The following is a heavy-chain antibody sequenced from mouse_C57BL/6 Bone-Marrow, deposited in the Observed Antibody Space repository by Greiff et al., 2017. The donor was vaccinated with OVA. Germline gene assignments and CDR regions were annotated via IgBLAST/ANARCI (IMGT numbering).Heavy chain of an antibody. CDR2: INPSSGYT. Sequence: QVQLQQSGAELAKPGASVKLSCKASGYTFPSYWMHWVKQRPGQGLDWIGYINPSSGYTKYNQKFKDKATLTADKSSSTAYMQLSSLTYEDSAVYYCVGRWYFDVWGTGTTVTVSS. CDR3: VGRWYFDV. CDR1: GYTFPSYW. J-gene: IGHJ1*03. V-gene: IGHV1-7*01.